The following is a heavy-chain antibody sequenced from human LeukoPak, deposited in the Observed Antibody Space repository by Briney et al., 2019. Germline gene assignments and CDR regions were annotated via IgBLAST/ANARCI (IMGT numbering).Heavy chain of an antibody. V-gene: IGHV4-39*07. CDR1: GGSISSSSYY. CDR2: IYYSGST. CDR3: ARGPHYALGIYFDY. D-gene: IGHD7-27*01. J-gene: IGHJ4*02. Sequence: SETLSLTCTVSGGSISSSSYYWGWIRQPPGKGLEWIGSIYYSGSTYYNPSLKSRVTISVDTSKNQFSLKLSSVTAADTAVYYCARGPHYALGIYFDYWGQGTLVTVSS.